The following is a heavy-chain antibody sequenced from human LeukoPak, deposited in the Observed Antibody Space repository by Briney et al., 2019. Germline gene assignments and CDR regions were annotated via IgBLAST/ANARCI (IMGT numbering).Heavy chain of an antibody. J-gene: IGHJ4*02. Sequence: PGGSPRLSCAASGFTVSSNYMSWVRQAPGKGLEWVSVIYSGGSTYYADSVKGRFTISRDNSKNTLYLQMNSLRAEDTAVYYCARGVQNYDFWSGYFRFDYWGQGTLVTVSS. CDR1: GFTVSSNY. CDR3: ARGVQNYDFWSGYFRFDY. CDR2: IYSGGST. D-gene: IGHD3-3*01. V-gene: IGHV3-66*02.